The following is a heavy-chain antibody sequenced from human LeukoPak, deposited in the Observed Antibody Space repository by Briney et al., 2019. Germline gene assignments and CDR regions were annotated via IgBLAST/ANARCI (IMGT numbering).Heavy chain of an antibody. V-gene: IGHV4-34*01. CDR2: INHSGST. CDR3: ASKTMVRGRTIDY. Sequence: SETLSLTCAVYGGSFSGYYWSWIRQPPGKGLEWIGEINHSGSTNYNPSLKSRVTISVDTSKNQFSLKLSSVTAADTAVYYCASKTMVRGRTIDYWGQGTLVTVSS. J-gene: IGHJ4*02. D-gene: IGHD3-10*01. CDR1: GGSFSGYY.